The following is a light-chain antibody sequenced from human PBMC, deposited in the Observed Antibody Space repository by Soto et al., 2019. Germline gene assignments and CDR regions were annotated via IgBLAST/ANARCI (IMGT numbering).Light chain of an antibody. CDR1: QSVDSSF. CDR2: GAS. Sequence: EIVLTQSPGSLSLSPGERATLSCRASQSVDSSFFAWYQQKPGQAPRLLIYGASNRATGIPDRFSGRGSGTDFTLTITGLEPEDFPVYYWQHYVSSVTFGQGTKVEIK. J-gene: IGKJ1*01. V-gene: IGKV3-20*01. CDR3: QHYVSSVT.